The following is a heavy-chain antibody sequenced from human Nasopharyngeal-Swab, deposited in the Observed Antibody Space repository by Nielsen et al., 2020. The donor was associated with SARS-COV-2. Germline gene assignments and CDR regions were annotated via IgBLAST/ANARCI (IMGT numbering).Heavy chain of an antibody. CDR2: INHSGST. D-gene: IGHD2-2*01. V-gene: IGHV4-34*01. Sequence: WIRQPPGKGLEWIGEINHSGSTNYNPSLKSRVTISVDTSKNQFSLKLSSVTAADTAVYYCARPNTPEDIVVVPAAIASDIWGQGTMVTVSS. J-gene: IGHJ3*02. CDR3: ARPNTPEDIVVVPAAIASDI.